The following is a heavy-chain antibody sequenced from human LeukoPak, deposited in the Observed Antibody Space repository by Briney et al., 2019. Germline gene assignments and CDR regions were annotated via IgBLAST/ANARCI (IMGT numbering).Heavy chain of an antibody. V-gene: IGHV3-7*01. CDR2: IKQDGSEK. CDR3: ARDLRYDILTGYKPRFDY. D-gene: IGHD3-9*01. CDR1: GFTFSSYW. Sequence: GGSLRLSCAASGFTFSSYWMSWVRQAPGKGLEWVANIKQDGSEKYYVDSVKGRFTISRDNAKNSLYLQMNSLRAEDTAVYYCARDLRYDILTGYKPRFDYWGQGTLVTVSS. J-gene: IGHJ4*02.